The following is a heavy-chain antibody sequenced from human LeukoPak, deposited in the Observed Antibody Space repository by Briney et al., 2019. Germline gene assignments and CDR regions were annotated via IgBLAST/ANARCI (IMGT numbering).Heavy chain of an antibody. CDR3: AREGIAAADYFDY. D-gene: IGHD6-13*01. CDR1: GFTFSSYW. J-gene: IGHJ4*02. Sequence: GGSLRLSCAAPGFTFSSYWMSWVRQAPGKGLEWVANIKQGGSEKYYVDSVKGRFTISRDNAKNSLYLQMNSLRAEDTAVYYCAREGIAAADYFDYWGQGTLVTVSS. CDR2: IKQGGSEK. V-gene: IGHV3-7*01.